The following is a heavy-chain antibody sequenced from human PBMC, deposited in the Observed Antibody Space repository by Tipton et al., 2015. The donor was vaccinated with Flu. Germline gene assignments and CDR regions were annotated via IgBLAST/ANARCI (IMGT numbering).Heavy chain of an antibody. Sequence: TLSLTCTVSGASISSNGYYWTWIRQHPGEGLEWIGYIYNGGSPAHNSSLKSRVSISIDTSKNQFSLNMRSVTAADTAVYYCARVGWQQPSPYYWGQGTSVTVSS. CDR2: IYNGGSP. D-gene: IGHD6-13*01. J-gene: IGHJ4*02. V-gene: IGHV4-31*03. CDR1: GASISSNGYY. CDR3: ARVGWQQPSPYY.